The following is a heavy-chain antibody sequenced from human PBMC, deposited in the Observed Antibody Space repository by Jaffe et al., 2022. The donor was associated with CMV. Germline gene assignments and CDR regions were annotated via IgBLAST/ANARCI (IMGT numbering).Heavy chain of an antibody. V-gene: IGHV3-64*01. D-gene: IGHD6-6*01. J-gene: IGHJ6*03. CDR2: ISSNGGST. CDR1: GFTFSSYA. CDR3: ARDSVSIAARHNAYYYYYMDV. Sequence: EVQLVESGGGLVQPGGSLRLSCAASGFTFSSYAMHWVRQAPGKGLEYVSAISSNGGSTYYANSVKGRFTISRDNSKNTLYLQMGSLRAEDMAVYYCARDSVSIAARHNAYYYYYMDVWGKGTTVTVSS.